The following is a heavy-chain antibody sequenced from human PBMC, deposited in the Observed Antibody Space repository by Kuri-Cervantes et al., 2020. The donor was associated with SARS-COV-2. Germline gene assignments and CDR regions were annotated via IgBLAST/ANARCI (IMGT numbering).Heavy chain of an antibody. J-gene: IGHJ4*02. CDR3: ARVRRDGYNYLGY. Sequence: SLKISCAASGFTFDDYAMHWVRQAPGKGLEWVSGISWNSGSIGYADSVKGRFTISRDNAKNSLYLQMNSLRAEDTAVYYCARVRRDGYNYLGYWGQGTLVTVSS. V-gene: IGHV3-9*01. CDR2: ISWNSGSI. D-gene: IGHD5-24*01. CDR1: GFTFDDYA.